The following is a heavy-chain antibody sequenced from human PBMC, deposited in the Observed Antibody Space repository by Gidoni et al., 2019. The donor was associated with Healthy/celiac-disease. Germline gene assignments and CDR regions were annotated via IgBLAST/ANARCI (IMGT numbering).Heavy chain of an antibody. J-gene: IGHJ6*02. CDR3: ARDRNSRYAGGYYYGMDV. CDR1: GFTFSSHS. D-gene: IGHD2-15*01. V-gene: IGHV3-21*01. CDR2: ISSSSSYI. Sequence: EVQLVESGGGLVKPGGSLRLSCAASGFTFSSHSMNWVRQAPGKGLEGVSSISSSSSYIYYADSVKGRFTISRDNAKNSLYLQMNSLRAEDTAVYYCARDRNSRYAGGYYYGMDVWGQGTTVTVSS.